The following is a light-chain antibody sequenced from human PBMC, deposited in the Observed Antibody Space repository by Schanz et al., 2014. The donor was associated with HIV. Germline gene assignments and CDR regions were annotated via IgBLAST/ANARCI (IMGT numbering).Light chain of an antibody. CDR3: STYTTSNTWV. CDR1: SSDVGIYNF. CDR2: DVN. Sequence: QSVLTQPPSASGSPGQSVTISCTGTSSDVGIYNFVSWYQQHPGKAPKLIIYDVNNRPSGVSTRFSASKFGDTASLTISGLQAEDEADYYCSTYTTSNTWVFGGGTKLTVL. J-gene: IGLJ3*02. V-gene: IGLV2-14*01.